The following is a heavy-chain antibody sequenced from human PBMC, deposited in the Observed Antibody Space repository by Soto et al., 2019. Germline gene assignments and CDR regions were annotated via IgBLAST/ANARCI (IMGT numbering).Heavy chain of an antibody. CDR3: AREIGAYCSGGSCYYYYYGMDV. D-gene: IGHD2-15*01. Sequence: AXVKVSCKASGYTFTCYYMHWVRQAPGQGLEWMGWINPNSGGTNYAQKFQGWVTMTRDTSISTAYMELSRLRSDDTAVYYCAREIGAYCSGGSCYYYYYGMDVWGQGTTVTLSS. CDR2: INPNSGGT. CDR1: GYTFTCYY. J-gene: IGHJ6*02. V-gene: IGHV1-2*04.